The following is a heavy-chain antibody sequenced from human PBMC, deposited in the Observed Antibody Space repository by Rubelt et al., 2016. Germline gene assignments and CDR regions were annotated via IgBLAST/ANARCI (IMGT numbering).Heavy chain of an antibody. D-gene: IGHD6-19*01. V-gene: IGHV3-23*01. CDR3: AKDVSYTGGWAKYYFDY. Sequence: LVQPGGSLRLSCAASGFTFSSYAMSWVRQAPGKGLEWVSAISGSGGSTYYADSVKGRFTISRDNSKNTLYLQMNSLRAEDTAVYYCAKDVSYTGGWAKYYFDYWGQGTLVTVSS. CDR2: ISGSGGST. J-gene: IGHJ4*02. CDR1: GFTFSSYA.